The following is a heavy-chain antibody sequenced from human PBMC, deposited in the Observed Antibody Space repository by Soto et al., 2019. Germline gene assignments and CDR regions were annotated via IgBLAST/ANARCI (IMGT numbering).Heavy chain of an antibody. CDR2: IIPIFGTA. D-gene: IGHD2-15*01. Sequence: SVKVSCKASGCTFSSYAISWVRQDPGQGLEWMGGIIPIFGTANYAQKFQGRVTITADESTSTAYMELSSLRSEDTAVYYCARGDCSGGSGKEKYYEYYDSMVVRGQGATDT. J-gene: IGHJ6*02. V-gene: IGHV1-69*13. CDR3: ARGDCSGGSGKEKYYEYYDSMVV. CDR1: GCTFSSYA.